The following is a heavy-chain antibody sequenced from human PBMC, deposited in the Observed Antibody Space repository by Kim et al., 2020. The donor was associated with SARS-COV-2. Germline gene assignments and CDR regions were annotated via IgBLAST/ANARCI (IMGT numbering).Heavy chain of an antibody. J-gene: IGHJ6*02. CDR3: AREGYGYGYGMDV. CDR2: INWDGSST. CDR1: GFTLDDYT. Sequence: GGSLRLSCAASGFTLDDYTMHWVRQAPGKNLEWVSLINWDGSSTYYADSVKGRFTISRDNSKNSLYLQMNSLTTDDTALYYCAREGYGYGYGMDVWGLGTTVTVSS. D-gene: IGHD5-18*01. V-gene: IGHV3-43*01.